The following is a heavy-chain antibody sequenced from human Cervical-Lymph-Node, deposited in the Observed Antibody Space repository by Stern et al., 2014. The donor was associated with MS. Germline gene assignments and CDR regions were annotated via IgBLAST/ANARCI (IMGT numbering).Heavy chain of an antibody. CDR2: INGGNGYT. D-gene: IGHD2-15*01. V-gene: IGHV1-3*01. CDR3: ARGDFVVVVAASEFDF. J-gene: IGHJ4*02. Sequence: QVQLVQSGAEVRKPGASVKVSCKASGYTFTSYAIYWVRQAPGQRLEWMGWINGGNGYTKYSQKWQGRITFTRDTSASTAYMELSSLTSEDTAVYYCARGDFVVVVAASEFDFWGQGTLVTVSS. CDR1: GYTFTSYA.